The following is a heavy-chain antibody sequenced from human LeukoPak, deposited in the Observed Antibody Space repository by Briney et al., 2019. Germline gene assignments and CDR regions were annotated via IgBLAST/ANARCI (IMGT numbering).Heavy chain of an antibody. V-gene: IGHV1-46*01. J-gene: IGHJ4*02. Sequence: ASVKVSCKAFGYTFTSNYMHWVRQAPGQGPEWMGVISPSGGSTTYAQKFQGRVTLTRDMSTSTDYLELSSLRSEDTAVYYCARGTWAVAGYYFDYWGQGTLVTVSS. CDR1: GYTFTSNY. D-gene: IGHD6-19*01. CDR2: ISPSGGST. CDR3: ARGTWAVAGYYFDY.